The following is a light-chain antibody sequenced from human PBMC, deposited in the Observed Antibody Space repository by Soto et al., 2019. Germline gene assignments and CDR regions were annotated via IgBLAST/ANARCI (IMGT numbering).Light chain of an antibody. V-gene: IGKV3-15*01. CDR1: QSVSSN. CDR2: GAS. CDR3: QQYGNSPYT. Sequence: EIVMTQSPATLSVSPGERATLSCRASQSVSSNLAWYQQKPGQAPRLLIYGASTRATGIPARFSCSGSGTEFTLTISRLQSEDFAVYYCQQYGNSPYTFGQGTKLEIK. J-gene: IGKJ2*01.